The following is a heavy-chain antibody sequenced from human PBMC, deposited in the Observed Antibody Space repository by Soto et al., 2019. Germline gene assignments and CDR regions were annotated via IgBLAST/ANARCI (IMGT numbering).Heavy chain of an antibody. CDR2: ISGSGGST. V-gene: IGHV3-23*01. Sequence: GGSLRLSCAASGFTFSSYAMSWVRQAPGKGLEWVSAISGSGGSTYYADSVKGRFTISRDNSKNTLYLQMNSLRAEDTAVYYCANGEMVYDRYYYGMDVWGQGTTVTVSS. J-gene: IGHJ6*02. D-gene: IGHD2-8*01. CDR1: GFTFSSYA. CDR3: ANGEMVYDRYYYGMDV.